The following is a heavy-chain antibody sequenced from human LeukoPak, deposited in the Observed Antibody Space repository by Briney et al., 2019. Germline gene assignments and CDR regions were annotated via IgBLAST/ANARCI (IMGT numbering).Heavy chain of an antibody. Sequence: PGGSLRLSCAASGLTFGSYSLNWVRQAPAKGLEWISYISTTSSTIYYADSVKGRFTISRDNAKNSLYLQMNSLRAEDTAVYYCAKGPSDIVVSYYGMDVWGQGTTVTVSS. CDR3: AKGPSDIVVSYYGMDV. V-gene: IGHV3-48*01. CDR1: GLTFGSYS. J-gene: IGHJ6*02. CDR2: ISTTSSTI. D-gene: IGHD5-12*01.